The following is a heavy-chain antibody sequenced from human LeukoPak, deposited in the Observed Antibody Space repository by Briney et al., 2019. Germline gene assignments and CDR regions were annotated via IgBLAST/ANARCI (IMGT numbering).Heavy chain of an antibody. CDR3: AREEWELLTMDWSERYYFDY. V-gene: IGHV1-2*02. J-gene: IGHJ4*02. D-gene: IGHD1-26*01. CDR2: INPNSGGT. Sequence: ASVKVSCKASGYTFTGYYMHWVRQAPGQGLERMGWINPNSGGTNYAQKFQGRVTMTRDTSISTAYMELSRLRSDDTAVYYCAREEWELLTMDWSERYYFDYWGQGTLVTVSS. CDR1: GYTFTGYY.